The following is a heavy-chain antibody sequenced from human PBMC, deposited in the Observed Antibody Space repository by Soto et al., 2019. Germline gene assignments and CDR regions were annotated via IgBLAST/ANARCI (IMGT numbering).Heavy chain of an antibody. CDR2: ISVYNGNT. Sequence: QVKLVQSGTEVKKPGASIKVSCKASGYSFATSGMSWVRQAPGQGLEWMGWISVYNGNTNYDQNXQDRVTMTTDTSTNTAYLEVRNLRXXXXXXXXXARAGQYYXXXXXXNWG. CDR1: GYSFATSG. CDR3: ARAGQYYXXXXXXN. D-gene: IGHD3-10*01. V-gene: IGHV1-18*01. J-gene: IGHJ1*01.